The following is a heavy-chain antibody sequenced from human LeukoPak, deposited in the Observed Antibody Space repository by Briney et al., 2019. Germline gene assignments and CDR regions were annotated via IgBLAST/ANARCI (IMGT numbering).Heavy chain of an antibody. Sequence: ASVRVSCTASGYTFTDYYIHWVRQAPGQGLEWMGWINPNSGGRYYAQKFQGRVTIAGDTSISTAYMEVSNLRSDDTAVYYCAKEGTSGTACDYWGQGTLVTVSS. V-gene: IGHV1-2*02. J-gene: IGHJ4*02. CDR2: INPNSGGR. CDR1: GYTFTDYY. D-gene: IGHD1-1*01. CDR3: AKEGTSGTACDY.